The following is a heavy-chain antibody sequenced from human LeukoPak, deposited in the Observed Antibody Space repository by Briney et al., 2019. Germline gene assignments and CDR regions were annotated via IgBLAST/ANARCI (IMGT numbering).Heavy chain of an antibody. Sequence: GASVKVSCKASGYTLTSYYMHWVRQAPGQGLEWMGIINPSGGSTSYAQKFQGRVTMTRDMSTSTVYMELSSLRSEDTAVYYCARDRYDILTGYYGRNWFDPWGQGTLVTVNS. D-gene: IGHD3-9*01. CDR2: INPSGGST. CDR1: GYTLTSYY. CDR3: ARDRYDILTGYYGRNWFDP. V-gene: IGHV1-46*01. J-gene: IGHJ5*02.